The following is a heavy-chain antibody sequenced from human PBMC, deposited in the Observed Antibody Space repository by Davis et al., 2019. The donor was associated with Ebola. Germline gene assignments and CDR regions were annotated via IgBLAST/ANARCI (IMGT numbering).Heavy chain of an antibody. CDR3: ARPQFGAFDI. D-gene: IGHD3-16*01. CDR1: GGSFSGYY. J-gene: IGHJ3*02. CDR2: INHSGST. V-gene: IGHV4-34*01. Sequence: PSETLSLTCAVYGGSFSGYYWSWIRQPPGKGLEWIGEINHSGSTNYNPSLKSRVTISVDTSKNQFSLKLSSVTAADTAVYYCARPQFGAFDIWGQGTMVTVSS.